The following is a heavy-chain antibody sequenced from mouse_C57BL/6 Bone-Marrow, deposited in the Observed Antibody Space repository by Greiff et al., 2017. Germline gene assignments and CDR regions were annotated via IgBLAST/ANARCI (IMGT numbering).Heavy chain of an antibody. V-gene: IGHV1-82*01. CDR3: ARWRSIFDY. Sequence: QVQLKEPGPELVKPGASVKISCKASGYAFTSSWMNWVKQRPGQGLEWIGRIYPGDGDTNYNRKFKGKATLTADTSSSTAYMQLSSLTSEDSAVCCCARWRSIFDYWGQGTTLTVAS. CDR2: IYPGDGDT. J-gene: IGHJ2*01. CDR1: GYAFTSSW.